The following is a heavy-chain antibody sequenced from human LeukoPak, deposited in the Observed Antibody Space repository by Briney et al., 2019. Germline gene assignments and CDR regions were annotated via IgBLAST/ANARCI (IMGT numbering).Heavy chain of an antibody. Sequence: ASETLSLTCTVSGGSISSGDYYWSWIRQPPGKGLEWIGYIYYSGSTYYNPSLKSRVTISVDTSKNQFSLKLSSVTAADTAVYYCARALTLGYCSSTSCYYDAFDIWGQGTMVTVSS. J-gene: IGHJ3*02. CDR2: IYYSGST. D-gene: IGHD2-2*01. V-gene: IGHV4-30-4*01. CDR1: GGSISSGDYY. CDR3: ARALTLGYCSSTSCYYDAFDI.